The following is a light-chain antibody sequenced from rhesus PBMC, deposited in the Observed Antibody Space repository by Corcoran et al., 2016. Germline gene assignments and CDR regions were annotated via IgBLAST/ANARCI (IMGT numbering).Light chain of an antibody. CDR2: DAS. J-gene: IGKJ4*01. V-gene: IGKV3-42*02. CDR3: QQYSDWPLT. CDR1: QSVSAS. Sequence: EIVLTQSPATLSLSPGERATLSCRASQSVSASLAWYQPKPGQAPRRLINDASSRATGIPDKVSGGWSWTAFTLPISSLEPEDVGVYSCQQYSDWPLTFGGGTKVEFK.